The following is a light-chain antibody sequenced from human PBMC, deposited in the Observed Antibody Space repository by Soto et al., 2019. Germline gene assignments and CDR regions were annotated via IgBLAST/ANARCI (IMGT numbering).Light chain of an antibody. CDR2: KAS. CDR1: QSISSW. V-gene: IGKV1-5*03. J-gene: IGKJ1*01. CDR3: QQYGSCSPLT. Sequence: DIQMTQSPSTLSASVGDRGTITCRASQSISSWWAWYQQKPGKAPKLLIYKASSLETGVPSRFSGSGSGTEFTLIISSLQPDDFASYYCQQYGSCSPLTFGEGTKVEIK.